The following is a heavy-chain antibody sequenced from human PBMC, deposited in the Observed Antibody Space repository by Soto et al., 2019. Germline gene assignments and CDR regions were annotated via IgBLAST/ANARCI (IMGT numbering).Heavy chain of an antibody. CDR2: ISSSGTYI. V-gene: IGHV3-21*01. CDR1: GFPFGIYT. CDR3: AREGNYHEF. D-gene: IGHD3-10*01. J-gene: IGHJ4*02. Sequence: GSLILSCETSGFPFGIYTMNWVRQAPGKGLEWVSSISSSGTYIDYADSVEGRFAISRDDAKNSVFLEMTSLRVDDTAVYYCAREGNYHEFWGQGTLVTVSS.